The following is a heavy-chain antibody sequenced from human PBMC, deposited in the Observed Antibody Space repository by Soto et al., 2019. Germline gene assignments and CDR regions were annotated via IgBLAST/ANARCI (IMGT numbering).Heavy chain of an antibody. CDR2: VKGKSDGGTA. D-gene: IGHD1-1*01. Sequence: EVQLVESGGGLVKPGGSLRLSCVVSSVTFSKTWMNWVRQAPGKGLEWVGRVKGKSDGGTADYAAPVQGRFTVSRDDSEYTLYLQMNSLKGEDTAVYYCVYNMDVWGQGTTVTVSS. CDR1: SVTFSKTW. J-gene: IGHJ6*02. V-gene: IGHV3-15*07. CDR3: VYNMDV.